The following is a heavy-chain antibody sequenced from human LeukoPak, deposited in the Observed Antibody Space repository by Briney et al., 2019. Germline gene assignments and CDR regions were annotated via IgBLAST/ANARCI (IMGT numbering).Heavy chain of an antibody. CDR3: ARTSRTTVKY. V-gene: IGHV4-34*01. D-gene: IGHD4-17*01. CDR2: INHSGST. Sequence: SESLSLTCAVYGGSFSGYYWSWIRQPPGKGLEWIGEINHSGSTNYNPSLKSRVTISVDTSKNQFSLKLSSVTAADTAVYYCARTSRTTVKYWGQGTLVTVSS. J-gene: IGHJ4*02. CDR1: GGSFSGYY.